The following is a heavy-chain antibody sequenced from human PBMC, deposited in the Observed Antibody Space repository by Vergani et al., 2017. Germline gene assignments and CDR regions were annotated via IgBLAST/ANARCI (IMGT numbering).Heavy chain of an antibody. CDR3: ARVSGWKSGYFDY. CDR1: GGSISSYY. J-gene: IGHJ4*02. Sequence: QLQLQESGPGLVKPSETLSLTCTVSGGSISSYYWSWIRQPPGKGLEWIGYIYYSGSTNYNPSLKSRVTISVDTSKNQFSLKLSSVTAADTAVYYCARVSGWKSGYFDYWGQGTLVTVSS. CDR2: IYYSGST. D-gene: IGHD6-19*01. V-gene: IGHV4-59*01.